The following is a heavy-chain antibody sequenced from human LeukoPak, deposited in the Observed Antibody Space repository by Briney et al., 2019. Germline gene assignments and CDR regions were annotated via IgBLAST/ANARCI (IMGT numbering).Heavy chain of an antibody. CDR3: ARDARTVVVSGHYYYYYYMDV. J-gene: IGHJ6*03. V-gene: IGHV1-46*01. Sequence: ASVKVSCKASGGTFSSYAISWVRQAPGQGLEWMGIINPSGGSTSYAQKFQGRVTMTRDMSTSTVYMELSSLRSEDTAVYYCARDARTVVVSGHYYYYYYMDVWGKGTTVTVSS. CDR2: INPSGGST. CDR1: GGTFSSYA. D-gene: IGHD2-21*01.